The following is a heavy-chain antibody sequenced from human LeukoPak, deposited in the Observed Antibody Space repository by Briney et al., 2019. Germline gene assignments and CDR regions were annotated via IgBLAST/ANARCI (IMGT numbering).Heavy chain of an antibody. Sequence: GASVKVSCKASGYTFTGYYMHWVRQAPGQGLEWMGWINPNSGGTNYAQKFQGRVTMTRDTSISTAYMELSRLRSDDTAVYHCARSMDPKTYSSVGYWGQGTLVTVSS. CDR3: ARSMDPKTYSSVGY. D-gene: IGHD6-19*01. V-gene: IGHV1-2*02. J-gene: IGHJ4*02. CDR1: GYTFTGYY. CDR2: INPNSGGT.